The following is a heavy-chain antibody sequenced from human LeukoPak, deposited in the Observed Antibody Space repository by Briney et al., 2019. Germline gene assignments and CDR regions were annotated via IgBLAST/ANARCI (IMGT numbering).Heavy chain of an antibody. CDR3: ARSSGVGVAHNLSP. D-gene: IGHD3-3*01. V-gene: IGHV4-61*02. CDR1: GGSISSGSYY. J-gene: IGHJ5*02. Sequence: SQALSLTCTVSGGSISSGSYYWSWIRQPAGKGLEWIGRIYTSGSTNYNPSLKSRVTISVDTSKNQFSLKLSSVTAADTAVYYCARSSGVGVAHNLSPWGQGTLVTVSS. CDR2: IYTSGST.